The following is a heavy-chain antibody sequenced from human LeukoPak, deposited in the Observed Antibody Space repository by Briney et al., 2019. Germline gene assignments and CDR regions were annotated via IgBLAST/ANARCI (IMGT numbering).Heavy chain of an antibody. D-gene: IGHD3-22*01. CDR1: GFTVSSNY. CDR2: IYSGGST. Sequence: GGSLRLSCAASGFTVSSNYMSWVRQAPGKGLEGVSVIYSGGSTYYADSVKGRFTISRDNSKNTLYLQRNSLRAEDTAVYYCARERNYYDSSGPPDYWGQGTLVTVSS. CDR3: ARERNYYDSSGPPDY. V-gene: IGHV3-66*02. J-gene: IGHJ4*02.